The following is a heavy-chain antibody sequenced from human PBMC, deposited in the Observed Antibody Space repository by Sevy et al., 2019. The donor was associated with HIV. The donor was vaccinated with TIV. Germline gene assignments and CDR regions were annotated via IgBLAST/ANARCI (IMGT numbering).Heavy chain of an antibody. D-gene: IGHD2-2*01. V-gene: IGHV1-2*02. J-gene: IGHJ6*02. CDR2: INPNSGGT. CDR1: GYTFTGYY. CDR3: ARDLFYCSSTSCYEYGMDV. Sequence: ASVKVSCKASGYTFTGYYMHWVRQAPGQGLEWMGWINPNSGGTNYAQKFQGRVTMTRDTSISTAYTELSRLRSDDTAVYYCARDLFYCSSTSCYEYGMDVWGQGTTVIVSS.